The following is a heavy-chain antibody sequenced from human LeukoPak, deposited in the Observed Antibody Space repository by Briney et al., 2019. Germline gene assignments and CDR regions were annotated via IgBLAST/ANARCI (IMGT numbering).Heavy chain of an antibody. J-gene: IGHJ6*02. CDR2: INSSGGST. D-gene: IGHD3-22*01. V-gene: IGHV1-46*01. CDR3: ARYYYDSSGYLRGNGMDV. CDR1: GYTFTSYY. Sequence: ASVKVSCKASGYTFTSYYMHWVRRAPGQGLEWMGIINSSGGSTSYAQKFQGRVTMTRDTSTSTVYMELSSLRSEDTAVYYCARYYYDSSGYLRGNGMDVWGQGTTVTVSS.